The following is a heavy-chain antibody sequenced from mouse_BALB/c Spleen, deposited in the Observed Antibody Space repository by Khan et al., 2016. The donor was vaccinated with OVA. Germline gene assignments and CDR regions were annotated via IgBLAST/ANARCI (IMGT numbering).Heavy chain of an antibody. Sequence: VMLVESGPGLVAPSQSLSITCTISGVSLTNYGVHWLRQPPGKGLEWLVVIWSDGSTTYNSALKSRLSISKDNSKSQVFLKMNSLQTDDSAIYYCARQPYYHYYVMDYWGQGTSVTVSS. J-gene: IGHJ4*01. CDR3: ARQPYYHYYVMDY. CDR1: GVSLTNYG. D-gene: IGHD2-10*01. CDR2: IWSDGST. V-gene: IGHV2-6-1*01.